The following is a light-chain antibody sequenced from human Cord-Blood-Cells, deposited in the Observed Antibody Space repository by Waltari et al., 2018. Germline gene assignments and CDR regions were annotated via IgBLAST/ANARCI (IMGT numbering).Light chain of an antibody. CDR3: QQYGSSPWT. J-gene: IGKJ1*01. CDR1: QSVSSSY. V-gene: IGKV3-20*01. Sequence: EIVLTQSPGTLSLSPGEIATLSCRASQSVSSSYLACYPQKPGQAPRLLLYGASSRATGIPDRFSGSGSGTDFTLTISRLEPEDFAVYYCQQYGSSPWTFGQGTKVEIK. CDR2: GAS.